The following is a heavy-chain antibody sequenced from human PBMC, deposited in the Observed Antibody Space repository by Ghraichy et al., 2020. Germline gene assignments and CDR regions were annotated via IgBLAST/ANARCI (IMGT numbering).Heavy chain of an antibody. CDR2: IYHSGST. Sequence: SETLSLTCAVSGYSISSGYYWGWIRQPPGKGLEWIGSIYHSGSTYYNPSLKSRVTISVDTSKNQFSLKLSSVTAADTAVYYCASGRIAAALNWFDPWGQGTLVTVSS. CDR1: GYSISSGYY. D-gene: IGHD6-13*01. J-gene: IGHJ5*02. V-gene: IGHV4-38-2*01. CDR3: ASGRIAAALNWFDP.